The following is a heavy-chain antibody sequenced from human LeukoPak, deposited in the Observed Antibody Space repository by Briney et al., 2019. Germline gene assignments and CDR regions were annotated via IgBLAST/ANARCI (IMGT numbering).Heavy chain of an antibody. V-gene: IGHV1-69*13. D-gene: IGHD3-10*01. CDR3: ARDDMVRGVEGSGYNWFDP. CDR1: GGTFSSYA. CDR2: IIPIFGTA. Sequence: SVKVSXRASGGTFSSYAISWVRQAPGQGLEWMGGIIPIFGTANYAQKFQGRVTITADESTSTAYMELSSLRSEDTAVYYCARDDMVRGVEGSGYNWFDPWGQGTLVTVSS. J-gene: IGHJ5*02.